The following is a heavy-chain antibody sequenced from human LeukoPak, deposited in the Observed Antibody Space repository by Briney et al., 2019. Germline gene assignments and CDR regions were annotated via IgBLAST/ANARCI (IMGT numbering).Heavy chain of an antibody. CDR1: EFTFSSYA. CDR3: AKDYWEQSDYVGAIAY. J-gene: IGHJ4*02. D-gene: IGHD4-17*01. Sequence: GGSLRLSCVVSEFTFSSYAMSWVRQAPGKGLEWVSAISGSASSTYYADSVKGRFTISRDNSKNTLFLQMNSLRAEDTAIYYCAKDYWEQSDYVGAIAYWGQGTLVTVSS. V-gene: IGHV3-23*01. CDR2: ISGSASST.